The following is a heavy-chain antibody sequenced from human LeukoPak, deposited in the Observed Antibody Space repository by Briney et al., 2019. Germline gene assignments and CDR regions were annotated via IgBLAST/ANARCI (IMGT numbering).Heavy chain of an antibody. D-gene: IGHD3/OR15-3a*01. Sequence: GASVKVSCKASGYTFTGYYMHWVRQAPGQGLEWMGIINPRGSSTKYAQKFQGRVTMTRDTSTSTFYMDLTSLRSEDTAVYYCARGAYNYGFGDYWGQGTLVTVSS. CDR3: ARGAYNYGFGDY. CDR2: INPRGSST. V-gene: IGHV1-46*01. CDR1: GYTFTGYY. J-gene: IGHJ4*02.